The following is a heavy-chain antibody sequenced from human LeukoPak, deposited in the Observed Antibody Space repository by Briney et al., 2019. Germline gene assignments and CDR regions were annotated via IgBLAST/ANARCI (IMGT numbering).Heavy chain of an antibody. J-gene: IGHJ4*02. V-gene: IGHV1-46*01. CDR1: GYTFTSYY. CDR2: INPSDGST. CDR3: TRPKDSGSHLFLFDY. Sequence: ASVKVSCKASGYTFTSYYMHWVRQAPGQRLEWMGIINPSDGSTNYAQKFQGRVTMTRDRSRSTVYLELSSLRSEDTAVYYCTRPKDSGSHLFLFDYWGQGTLVTVSS. D-gene: IGHD1-26*01.